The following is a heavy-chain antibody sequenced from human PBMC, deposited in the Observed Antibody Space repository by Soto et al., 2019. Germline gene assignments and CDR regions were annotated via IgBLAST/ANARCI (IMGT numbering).Heavy chain of an antibody. D-gene: IGHD2-2*01. CDR3: ARRQGYCSSTSCYHRYYYYGMDV. CDR2: IDPSDSYT. J-gene: IGHJ6*02. V-gene: IGHV5-10-1*01. CDR1: GYSFTSYW. Sequence: PGESLKISCKGSGYSFTSYWISWVRQMPGKVLEWMGRIDPSDSYTNYSPSFQGHVTISADKSISTAYLQWSSLKASDTAMYYCARRQGYCSSTSCYHRYYYYGMDVWGQGXTVTVYS.